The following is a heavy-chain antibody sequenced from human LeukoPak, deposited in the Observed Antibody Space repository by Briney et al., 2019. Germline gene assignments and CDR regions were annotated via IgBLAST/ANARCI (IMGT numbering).Heavy chain of an antibody. J-gene: IGHJ6*02. CDR1: GGSISSYY. D-gene: IGHD2-21*01. CDR2: IYYSGST. V-gene: IGHV4-59*01. CDR3: ARGGDPHYGMDV. Sequence: PSETLSLTCTVSGGSISSYYWSWIRQPPGKGLEWIGNIYYSGSTNYNPSLRSRVTISVDTSKNQCSLKPSSVTAADTAVYYCARGGDPHYGMDVWGQGTTVTVSS.